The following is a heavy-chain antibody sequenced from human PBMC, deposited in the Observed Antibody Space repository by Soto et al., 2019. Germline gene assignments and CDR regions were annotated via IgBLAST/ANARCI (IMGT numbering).Heavy chain of an antibody. V-gene: IGHV4-34*01. CDR3: ARGYYYDSRRSFPY. CDR1: SEAFSKYY. J-gene: IGHJ1*01. D-gene: IGHD3-10*01. CDR2: INQSGST. Sequence: QVQLQQWGAGLLKSSETLSLTCAVYSEAFSKYYWNWIRQSPGKGLEWIGEINQSGSTNYNPSLTSRFTISIDTSKNPFSLKLTSVTAADTAMFYCARGYYYDSRRSFPYWGQGTLVTVSS.